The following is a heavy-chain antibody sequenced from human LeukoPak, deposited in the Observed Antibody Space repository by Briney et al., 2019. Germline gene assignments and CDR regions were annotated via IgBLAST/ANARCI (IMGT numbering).Heavy chain of an antibody. V-gene: IGHV1-2*02. CDR1: GYTFTGYY. Sequence: ASVKVSCKASGYTFTGYYMHWVRQAPGQGLEWMGWINPNSGGTNYAQKFQGRVTMTRDTSISTAYMELSSLRSDDTTVYYCARRRVYDILTSYAFDTWGQGTMVTVSS. D-gene: IGHD3-9*01. CDR3: ARRRVYDILTSYAFDT. J-gene: IGHJ3*02. CDR2: INPNSGGT.